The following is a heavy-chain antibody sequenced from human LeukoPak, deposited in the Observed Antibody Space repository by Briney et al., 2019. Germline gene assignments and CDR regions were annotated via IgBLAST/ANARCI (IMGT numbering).Heavy chain of an antibody. D-gene: IGHD3-22*01. CDR2: INHSGST. J-gene: IGHJ4*02. CDR1: GGSISSYF. CDR3: ARGPPLTYDGSGYYFFDY. Sequence: SETLSLTCTVSGGSISSYFWTWIRQPPGKGLEWIGEINHSGSTNYNPSLKSRVTISVDTSKNHFYLKLSSATAADTAVYYCARGPPLTYDGSGYYFFDYWGQGTLVTVSS. V-gene: IGHV4-34*01.